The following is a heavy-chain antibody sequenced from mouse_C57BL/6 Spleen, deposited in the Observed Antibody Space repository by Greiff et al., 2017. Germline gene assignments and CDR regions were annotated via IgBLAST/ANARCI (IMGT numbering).Heavy chain of an antibody. CDR1: GFTFSSYT. V-gene: IGHV5-9*01. Sequence: EVKLMESGGGLVKPGGSLKLSCAASGFTFSSYTMSWVRQTPEKRLEWVATISGGGGNTYYPDSVKGRFTISRDNAKNTLYLQMSSLCSEDTALYYCARHSYGSSIYAMDYWGQGTSVTVSS. CDR2: ISGGGGNT. CDR3: ARHSYGSSIYAMDY. J-gene: IGHJ4*01. D-gene: IGHD1-1*01.